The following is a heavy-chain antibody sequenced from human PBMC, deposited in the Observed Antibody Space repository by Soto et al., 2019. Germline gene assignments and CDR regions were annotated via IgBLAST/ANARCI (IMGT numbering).Heavy chain of an antibody. V-gene: IGHV3-23*01. CDR3: AKAGFSSSWSPTYFEY. Sequence: PGGSLRLSCAASGFTFTSYAMNWVRLAPGKGLEWVSAISGTGYNTYYADSVKGRFTISRDNTKNTLYLQMNSLRAEDTAVYYCAKAGFSSSWSPTYFEYWGQGTLVTVS. D-gene: IGHD6-13*01. J-gene: IGHJ4*02. CDR2: ISGTGYNT. CDR1: GFTFTSYA.